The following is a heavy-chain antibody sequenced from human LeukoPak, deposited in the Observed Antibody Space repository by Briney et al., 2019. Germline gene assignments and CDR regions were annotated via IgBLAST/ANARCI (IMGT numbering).Heavy chain of an antibody. D-gene: IGHD3-10*01. CDR2: ISYSGTN. V-gene: IGHV4-61*01. J-gene: IGHJ6*02. CDR3: ASRLPITMAILDV. CDR1: GGSVSSGTYY. Sequence: SETLSLTCTVSGGSVSSGTYYWSWIRQPPGKELEWIGYISYSGTNNYNPSLKGRVTISKDTSKNQFSLKLSSVTAADTAVYYCASRLPITMAILDVWGQGTTVTVSS.